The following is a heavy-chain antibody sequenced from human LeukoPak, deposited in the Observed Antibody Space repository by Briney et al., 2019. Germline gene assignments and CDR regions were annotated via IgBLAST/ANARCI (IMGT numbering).Heavy chain of an antibody. CDR3: AKQSIASGSWDY. D-gene: IGHD6-13*01. J-gene: IGHJ4*02. Sequence: GGSLRLSCAASGFTFDTYAMTWVRQAPGEGLEWVSAISNSGGNTYYADSVKGRFTISRDNSKNTLYLQMNSLRDEDTAVYYCAKQSIASGSWDYWGQGTLLTVSS. CDR2: ISNSGGNT. CDR1: GFTFDTYA. V-gene: IGHV3-23*01.